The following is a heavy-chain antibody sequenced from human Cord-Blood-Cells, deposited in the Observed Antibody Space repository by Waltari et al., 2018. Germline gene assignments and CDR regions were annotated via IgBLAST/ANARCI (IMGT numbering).Heavy chain of an antibody. D-gene: IGHD2-2*01. CDR3: AGDCAIGLFFDY. J-gene: IGHJ4*02. CDR2: VHHSGKT. Sequence: HVQLQGSAQGGAKPSGTTSLPSAVSGDSISGNYWWSWVRQSPEKGMEWIGQVHHSGKTHYNPSLQSRVTISVDKPKNQFSLNLNSVTAADTAVYYCAGDCAIGLFFDYWGRGTLVTVSS. V-gene: IGHV4-4*02. CDR1: GDSISGNYW.